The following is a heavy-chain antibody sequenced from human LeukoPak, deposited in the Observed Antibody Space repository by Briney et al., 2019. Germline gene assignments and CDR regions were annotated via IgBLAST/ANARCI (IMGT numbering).Heavy chain of an antibody. CDR3: AREKGLLEFIY. Sequence: PGGSLRLSCAASGFTVSSNYMSWVRQAPGKGLEWGSVIYSGGVTYYADSVKGRFTISRDNSKDTLYLQMNSLRAEDTAVYYCAREKGLLEFIYWGQGTLVTVPS. CDR2: IYSGGVT. CDR1: GFTVSSNY. D-gene: IGHD3-10*01. V-gene: IGHV3-66*01. J-gene: IGHJ4*02.